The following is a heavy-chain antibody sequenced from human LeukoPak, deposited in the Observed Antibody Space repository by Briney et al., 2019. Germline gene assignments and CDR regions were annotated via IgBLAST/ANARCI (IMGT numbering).Heavy chain of an antibody. CDR3: AREKDSSSPTNYYYYMDV. J-gene: IGHJ6*03. D-gene: IGHD6-13*01. V-gene: IGHV1-46*01. CDR2: INPSGGST. Sequence: ASVKVSCKASGYTFTSYGISWVRQAPGQGLEWMGIINPSGGSTSYAQKFQGRVTMTRDMSTSTVYMELSSLRSEDTAVYYCAREKDSSSPTNYYYYMDVWGKGTTVTVSS. CDR1: GYTFTSYG.